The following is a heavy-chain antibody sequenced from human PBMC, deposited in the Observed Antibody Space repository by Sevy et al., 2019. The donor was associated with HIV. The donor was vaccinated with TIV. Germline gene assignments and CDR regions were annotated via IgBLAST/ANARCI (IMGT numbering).Heavy chain of an antibody. Sequence: ASVKVSCKASGYTFTTYRITWVRQAPGQGFQWMGWISAHNGDTKYAQKLQGRLTMTTETSTSTAYMELRSLRPDDTAVYYCARAYCSGGSCYSLAYWGQGTLVTVSS. V-gene: IGHV1-18*01. CDR1: GYTFTTYR. CDR2: ISAHNGDT. J-gene: IGHJ4*02. D-gene: IGHD2-15*01. CDR3: ARAYCSGGSCYSLAY.